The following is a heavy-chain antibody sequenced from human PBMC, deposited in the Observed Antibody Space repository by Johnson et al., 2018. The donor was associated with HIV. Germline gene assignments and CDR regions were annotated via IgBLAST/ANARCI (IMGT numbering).Heavy chain of an antibody. D-gene: IGHD3-16*01. CDR3: AKDERQMGGWSHALDI. CDR2: IRYDGSNK. Sequence: VQLVESGGGVVQPGGSLRLSCAASGFTFSSYGMHWVRQAPGKGLEWVSFIRYDGSNKYYADSVKGRFTISRDNSKNTLYLQMNSLRAEDTAVYYCAKDERQMGGWSHALDIWGQGTEVTVSS. J-gene: IGHJ3*02. V-gene: IGHV3-30*02. CDR1: GFTFSSYG.